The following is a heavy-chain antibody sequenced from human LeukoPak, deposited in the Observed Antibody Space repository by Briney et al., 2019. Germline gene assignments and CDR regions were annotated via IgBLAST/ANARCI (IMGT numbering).Heavy chain of an antibody. V-gene: IGHV3-21*01. J-gene: IGHJ4*02. CDR1: GFTFSSYS. D-gene: IGHD1-14*01. Sequence: GGSLRLSCAASGFTFSSYSMNWVRQAPGKGLEWVSSISSSSSYIYYADSVKGRFTISRDNAKNTLYLQMNSLRAEDTAVYYCARAEQGNNYFDYWGQGTLVTVSS. CDR2: ISSSSSYI. CDR3: ARAEQGNNYFDY.